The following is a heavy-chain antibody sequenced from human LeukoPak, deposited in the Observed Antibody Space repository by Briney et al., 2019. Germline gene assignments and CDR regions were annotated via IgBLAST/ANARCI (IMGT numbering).Heavy chain of an antibody. V-gene: IGHV3-30*02. J-gene: IGHJ4*02. Sequence: GGSLRLFCVASAFTFSSSAMDWVRQAPGKGLEWVSFITNVGNDKYYADSVKGRFTISRDNSKNTLYLQMNSLRPEDTAVYYCASGRDYGFDYWGQGTLVTVSS. CDR2: ITNVGNDK. CDR3: ASGRDYGFDY. CDR1: AFTFSSSA. D-gene: IGHD4-17*01.